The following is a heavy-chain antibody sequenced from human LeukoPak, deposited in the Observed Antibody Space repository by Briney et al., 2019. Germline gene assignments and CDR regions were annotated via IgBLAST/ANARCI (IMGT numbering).Heavy chain of an antibody. CDR3: ARGQGATVPQVGKNWFDP. V-gene: IGHV4-4*02. J-gene: IGHJ5*02. CDR2: IYHSGST. CDR1: GGSISSSNW. D-gene: IGHD1-26*01. Sequence: SETLSLTCAVSGGSISSSNWWSWVRQPPGKGLEWIGEIYHSGSTNCKPSLKSRVILSVDTSKNQFSLKLISVTAADTAVYYCARGQGATVPQVGKNWFDPWGQGTRVIVSS.